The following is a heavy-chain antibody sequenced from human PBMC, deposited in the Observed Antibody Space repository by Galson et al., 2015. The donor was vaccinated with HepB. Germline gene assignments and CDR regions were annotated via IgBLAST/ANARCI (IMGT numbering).Heavy chain of an antibody. Sequence: SLRLSCAASGFIVNSNYMSWVRQALGKGLEWVSVVYSAGDTYYADSVKGRFTISRDISKNTVYLQMNSLRAEDTAMYYCARGYSKSWFSGLGYWGQGTLVTVSS. J-gene: IGHJ4*02. CDR3: ARGYSKSWFSGLGY. D-gene: IGHD5-12*01. CDR2: VYSAGDT. V-gene: IGHV3-53*01. CDR1: GFIVNSNY.